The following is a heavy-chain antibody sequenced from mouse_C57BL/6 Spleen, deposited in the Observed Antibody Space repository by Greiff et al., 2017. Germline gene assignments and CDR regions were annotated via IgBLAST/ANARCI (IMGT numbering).Heavy chain of an antibody. CDR1: GYTFTSYT. CDR2: INTSSGYT. J-gene: IGHJ4*01. V-gene: IGHV1-4*01. Sequence: VQGVESGAELARPGASVKMSCKASGYTFTSYTMHWVKQRPGQGLEWIGYINTSSGYTKYNQKFKDKATLTADKSSSTAYMQLSSLTSEDSAVYYCARDHFPMDYWGQGTSVTVSS. CDR3: ARDHFPMDY.